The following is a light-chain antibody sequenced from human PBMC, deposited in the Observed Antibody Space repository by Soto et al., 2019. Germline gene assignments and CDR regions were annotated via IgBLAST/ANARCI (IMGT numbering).Light chain of an antibody. J-gene: IGLJ2*01. CDR2: DES. V-gene: IGLV3-21*04. CDR3: QVWDNSSDRVV. CDR1: NIGSKS. Sequence: SYELTQPPSVSVAPGKTARITCGGDNIGSKSVHWYQQKPGQAPVLVIYDESDRPSGIPERFSGSNSGDTATLTSSRVEAGDEAAYFCQVWDNSSDRVVFGGGTQLTVL.